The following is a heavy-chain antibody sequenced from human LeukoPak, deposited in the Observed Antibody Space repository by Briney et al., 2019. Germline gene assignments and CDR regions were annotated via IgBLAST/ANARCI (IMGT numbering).Heavy chain of an antibody. J-gene: IGHJ4*02. CDR3: ARDSRGSPFDY. Sequence: SETLFLTCTVSGGSISSGGYYWSWIRQHPGKGLEWIGYIYYSGSTYYNPSLKSRVTISVDTSKNQFSLKLSSVTAADTAVYYCARDSRGSPFDYWGQGTLVTVSS. CDR1: GGSISSGGYY. V-gene: IGHV4-31*03. CDR2: IYYSGST. D-gene: IGHD2/OR15-2a*01.